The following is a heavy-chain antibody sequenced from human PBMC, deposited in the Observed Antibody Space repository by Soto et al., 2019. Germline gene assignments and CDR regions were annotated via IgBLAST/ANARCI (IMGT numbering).Heavy chain of an antibody. CDR2: IRSKAYGGTT. J-gene: IGHJ6*02. CDR3: TRERSYYDFWSGYPDYYYYGVDV. Sequence: GGSLRLSCTASGFTFGDYAMSWFRQAPGKGLEWVGFIRSKAYGGTTEYEASVKGRFTISRDDSKSIAYLQMNSLKTEDTAVYYCTRERSYYDFWSGYPDYYYYGVDVWGQGTTVTVSS. D-gene: IGHD3-3*01. V-gene: IGHV3-49*03. CDR1: GFTFGDYA.